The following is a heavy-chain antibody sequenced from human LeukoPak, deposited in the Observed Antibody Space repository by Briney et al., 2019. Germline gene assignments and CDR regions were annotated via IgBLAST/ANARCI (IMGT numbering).Heavy chain of an antibody. V-gene: IGHV1-18*01. Sequence: ASVKVSCKASGYTFTSYGISWVRQAPGQGLEWMGWISAYNGNTNYAQKLQGRVTMTTDTSTSTAYMELRSLRSDDTAVYYCARDPDYDFWSGYAFDIWGQGTMVTVSS. D-gene: IGHD3-3*01. J-gene: IGHJ3*02. CDR1: GYTFTSYG. CDR2: ISAYNGNT. CDR3: ARDPDYDFWSGYAFDI.